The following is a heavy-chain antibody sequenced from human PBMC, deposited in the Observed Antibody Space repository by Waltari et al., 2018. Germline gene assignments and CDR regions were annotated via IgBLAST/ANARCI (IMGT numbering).Heavy chain of an antibody. J-gene: IGHJ4*02. D-gene: IGHD3-16*01. V-gene: IGHV3-48*01. CDR1: GFTFSSYS. CDR3: ARGNWAY. CDR2: ISSSSSTI. Sequence: VQLVESGGGVVQPGRSLRLSCAASGFTFSSYSMNWVRQAPGKGLEWVSYISSSSSTIYYADSVKGRFTIPRDNAKNSLYLQMNSLRAEDTAVYYCARGNWAYWGQGTLVTVSS.